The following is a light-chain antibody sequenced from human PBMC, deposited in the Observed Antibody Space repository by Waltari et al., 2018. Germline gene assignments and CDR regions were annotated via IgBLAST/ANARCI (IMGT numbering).Light chain of an antibody. CDR3: QQYNNWPPNT. V-gene: IGKV3-15*01. CDR2: GAS. J-gene: IGKJ2*01. CDR1: QSVNSN. Sequence: EIVMTQSPATLSVSPGERATLSCRASQSVNSNLAWYQQKPGQAPRLIIYGASTRATGVPARFSGSGSGTDFTLTISSLQSEDFAVYYCQQYNNWPPNTFGQGTKLEIK.